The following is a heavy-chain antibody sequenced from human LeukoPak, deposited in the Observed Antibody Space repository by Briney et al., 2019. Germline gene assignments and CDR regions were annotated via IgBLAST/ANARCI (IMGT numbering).Heavy chain of an antibody. CDR1: GVSFSGYY. V-gene: IGHV4-34*01. Sequence: SETLSLTCAVYGVSFSGYYWSWIRQPPGKGLEWIGEINHSGSTNYNPSLKSRVTISVDTSKNQFSLKLSSVTAADTAVYYCARIAARFDLDYWGQGTLVTVSS. J-gene: IGHJ4*02. D-gene: IGHD6-6*01. CDR3: ARIAARFDLDY. CDR2: INHSGST.